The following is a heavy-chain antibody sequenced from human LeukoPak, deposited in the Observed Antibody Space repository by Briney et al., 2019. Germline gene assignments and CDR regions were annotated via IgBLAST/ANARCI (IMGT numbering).Heavy chain of an antibody. D-gene: IGHD5-24*01. CDR2: TSYRSKWYN. CDR3: ARISGATIPV. CDR1: GVGVSSDSAA. Sequence: LQTLSLTCAISGVGVSSDSAAWNWVRPSPSGGLEWRGRTSYRSKWYNAYAVSVKSRMSIKPDTSKNQFSLQLNSVTPEDTAVYCCARISGATIPVWGQGALVTVSS. J-gene: IGHJ4*02. V-gene: IGHV6-1*01.